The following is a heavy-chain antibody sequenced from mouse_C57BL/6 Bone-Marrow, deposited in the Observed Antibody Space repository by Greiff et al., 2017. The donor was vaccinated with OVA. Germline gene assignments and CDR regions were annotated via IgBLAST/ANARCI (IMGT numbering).Heavy chain of an antibody. D-gene: IGHD4-1*01. CDR1: GYTFTSYW. CDR2: IHPNSGST. Sequence: QVQLKQPGAELVKPGASVKLSCKASGYTFTSYWMHWVKQRPGQGLEWIGMIHPNSGSTNYNEKFKSKATLTVDKSSSTAYMQLSSLTSEDSAVDYCARRGVGRTDWYFDVWGTGTTVTVSS. CDR3: ARRGVGRTDWYFDV. V-gene: IGHV1-64*01. J-gene: IGHJ1*03.